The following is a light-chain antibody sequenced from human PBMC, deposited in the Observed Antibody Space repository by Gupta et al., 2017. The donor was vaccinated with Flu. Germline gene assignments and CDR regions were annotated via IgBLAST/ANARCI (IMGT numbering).Light chain of an antibody. CDR2: GAS. Sequence: DIQMTQSPSSLSAYVGDRVTITCRASQGINNRLAWYHQKPGEAPKMLIYGASTLQTGVPSRFSGSGSGTDCTLTISSLQPEDFATYYCQQADSFPLTFGGGTKVEIK. V-gene: IGKV1D-12*01. CDR1: QGINNR. CDR3: QQADSFPLT. J-gene: IGKJ4*01.